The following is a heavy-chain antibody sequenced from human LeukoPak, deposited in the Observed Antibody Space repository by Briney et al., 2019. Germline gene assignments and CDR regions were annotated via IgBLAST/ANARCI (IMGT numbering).Heavy chain of an antibody. D-gene: IGHD6-13*01. Sequence: GGSLRLSCAASGFTFSSYGMHWVRQAPGKGLEWVAVIWYDGSNKYYADSVKGRFTISRDNSKNTLYLQMNSLRAEDTAVYYCARDQAAAGLLYYYYYGMDVWGQGTTVTVSS. CDR1: GFTFSSYG. CDR2: IWYDGSNK. J-gene: IGHJ6*02. CDR3: ARDQAAAGLLYYYYYGMDV. V-gene: IGHV3-33*01.